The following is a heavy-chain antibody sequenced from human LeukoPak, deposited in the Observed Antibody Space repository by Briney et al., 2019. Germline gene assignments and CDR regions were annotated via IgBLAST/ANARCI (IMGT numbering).Heavy chain of an antibody. V-gene: IGHV4-39*01. D-gene: IGHD6-19*01. CDR3: ARLFPMIAVAACDY. CDR2: IYYSGST. CDR1: GGSISSSSYY. Sequence: SETLSLTCTVSGGSISSSSYYWGWIRQPPGKGLGWIGSIYYSGSTYYNPSLKSRVTISVDTSKNQFSLKLSSVTAADTAVYYCARLFPMIAVAACDYWGQGTLVTVSS. J-gene: IGHJ4*02.